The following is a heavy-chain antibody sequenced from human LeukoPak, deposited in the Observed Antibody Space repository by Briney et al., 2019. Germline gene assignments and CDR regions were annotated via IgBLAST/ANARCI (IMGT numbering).Heavy chain of an antibody. D-gene: IGHD2-15*01. CDR2: INSDGSST. CDR1: GFTFSSYW. J-gene: IGHJ4*02. V-gene: IGHV3-74*01. Sequence: GGSRRLSCAASGFTFSSYWMHWVRQAPGKGLGWVSRINSDGSSTSYAASVKGRFTISRDNAKNTLYLQMNSLRAEDTAVYYCARWDCSGGSCYSGFAYWSQRTLVTVSS. CDR3: ARWDCSGGSCYSGFAY.